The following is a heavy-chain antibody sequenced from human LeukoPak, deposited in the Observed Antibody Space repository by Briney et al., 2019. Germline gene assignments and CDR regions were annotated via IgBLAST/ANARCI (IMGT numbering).Heavy chain of an antibody. D-gene: IGHD2-2*01. Sequence: GGSLRLSCAASGLTFTRCGFHWVRQAPGKGLEWVSVIWHDGSKEYYADSVKGRFTISRDNSKNTLYLQMNSLRVEDTAVYYCARDGCSTSSCYDFWGQGTLVTVSS. CDR1: GLTFTRCG. J-gene: IGHJ4*02. V-gene: IGHV3-33*01. CDR3: ARDGCSTSSCYDF. CDR2: IWHDGSKE.